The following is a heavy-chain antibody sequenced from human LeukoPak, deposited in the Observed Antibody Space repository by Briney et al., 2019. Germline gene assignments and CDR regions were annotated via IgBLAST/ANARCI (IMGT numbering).Heavy chain of an antibody. CDR3: AKNGGFNFEYYFDY. CDR1: GFTFSSYA. D-gene: IGHD1-20*01. CDR2: ISGSGGST. J-gene: IGHJ4*02. V-gene: IGHV3-23*01. Sequence: PGGSLRLSCAASGFTFSSYAMSWVRQAPGKGLEWVSAISGSGGSTYYADSVKGRFTISRDNSKNTLCLQMNSLRAEDTAVYYCAKNGGFNFEYYFDYWGQGTLVTVSS.